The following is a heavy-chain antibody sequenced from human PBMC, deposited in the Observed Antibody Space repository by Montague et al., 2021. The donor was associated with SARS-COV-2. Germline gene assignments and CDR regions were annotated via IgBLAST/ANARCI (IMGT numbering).Heavy chain of an antibody. Sequence: SLRLSCPASGFTFSSYAMHWVRQAPGKGLEWVAVISYDGSNKYYADSVKGRFTISRDNSKNTLYLQMNSLRAEDTAVYYCARDGIYDSSGYYFDYWGQGTLVTVSS. J-gene: IGHJ4*02. CDR1: GFTFSSYA. V-gene: IGHV3-30-3*01. CDR2: ISYDGSNK. D-gene: IGHD3-22*01. CDR3: ARDGIYDSSGYYFDY.